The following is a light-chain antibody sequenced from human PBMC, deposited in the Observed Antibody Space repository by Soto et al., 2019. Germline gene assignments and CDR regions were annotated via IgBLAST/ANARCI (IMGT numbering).Light chain of an antibody. CDR1: SSDVGSYNL. V-gene: IGLV2-23*02. Sequence: QSVLTQPASVSGSPGQSITISCTGTSSDVGSYNLVSWYQQHPGKAPKLMIYEVSKRPSGVSNRFSGSKSGNTASLTIFGLHAEDEADYYCCSYAGSSTFLVFGGGTKVTVL. CDR3: CSYAGSSTFLV. CDR2: EVS. J-gene: IGLJ2*01.